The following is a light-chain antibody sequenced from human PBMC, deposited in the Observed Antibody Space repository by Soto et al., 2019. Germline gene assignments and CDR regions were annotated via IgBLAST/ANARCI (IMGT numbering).Light chain of an antibody. J-gene: IGLJ1*01. CDR3: AAWDDSLSGYA. CDR1: SSNIGSNY. V-gene: IGLV1-47*01. Sequence: QSVLTQPPSASGTPGQRVTICCSGSSSNIGSNYVCWYQQLPGTAPKLLIYRNDQRPSGVPDRFSGSKSGTSASLAIGGLRSEDEADYYCAAWDDSLSGYAFGTGTKVTVL. CDR2: RND.